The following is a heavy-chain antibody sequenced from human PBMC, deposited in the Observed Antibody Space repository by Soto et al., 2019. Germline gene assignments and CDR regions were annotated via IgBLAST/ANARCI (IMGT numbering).Heavy chain of an antibody. J-gene: IGHJ3*02. CDR1: GGTFSSYT. V-gene: IGHV1-69*02. Sequence: SVKVSCKASGGTFSSYTISWVRQAPGQGLEWMGRIIPILGIANYAQKFQGRVTITADKSTSTAYMELSSLRSEDTAVYYCARAPLSGGYYYDSSGYLTSRAFDIWGQGTMVTVSS. CDR2: IIPILGIA. CDR3: ARAPLSGGYYYDSSGYLTSRAFDI. D-gene: IGHD3-22*01.